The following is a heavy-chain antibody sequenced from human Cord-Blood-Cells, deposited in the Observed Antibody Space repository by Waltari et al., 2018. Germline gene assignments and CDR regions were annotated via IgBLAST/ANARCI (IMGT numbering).Heavy chain of an antibody. J-gene: IGHJ3*02. V-gene: IGHV4-59*08. D-gene: IGHD3-22*01. CDR3: ARHKVYDSSGYYDAFDI. Sequence: QVQLQESGPGLVKPSETLSLTCTVSGGSISSYYWSWIRQPPGKGLEWIGYIYYSGSTNSNPPLRGRVTISVDTSKNQFSLKLSSVTAADTAVYYCARHKVYDSSGYYDAFDIWGQGTMVTVSS. CDR1: GGSISSYY. CDR2: IYYSGST.